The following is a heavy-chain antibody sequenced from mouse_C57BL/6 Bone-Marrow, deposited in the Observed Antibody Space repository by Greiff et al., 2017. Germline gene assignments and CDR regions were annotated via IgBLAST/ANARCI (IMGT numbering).Heavy chain of an antibody. V-gene: IGHV1-81*01. CDR2: IYPRSGNT. CDR1: GYTFTSYG. D-gene: IGHD1-1*02. Sequence: VKVVESGAELARPGASVKLSCKASGYTFTSYGISWVKQRTGQGLEWIGEIYPRSGNTYYNEKFKSKATLTADTSSSTAYMGLRSLTSEDSAVYFCARGVAPFAYWGQGTTLTVSS. J-gene: IGHJ2*01. CDR3: ARGVAPFAY.